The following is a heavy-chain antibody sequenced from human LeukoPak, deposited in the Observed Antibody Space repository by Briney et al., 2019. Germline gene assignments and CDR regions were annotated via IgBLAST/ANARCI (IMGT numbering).Heavy chain of an antibody. Sequence: PSETLSLTCTVSGASVSSYYWSWIRQPPGKGPEWIGYFSYSGGTNYNPSLKSRVTISVDTSKNQFSLNLSSVTAADTAVYYCARGPLDSRYTYFDYWGQGTLVSVAS. D-gene: IGHD3/OR15-3a*01. CDR1: GASVSSYY. V-gene: IGHV4-59*02. CDR3: ARGPLDSRYTYFDY. J-gene: IGHJ4*02. CDR2: FSYSGGT.